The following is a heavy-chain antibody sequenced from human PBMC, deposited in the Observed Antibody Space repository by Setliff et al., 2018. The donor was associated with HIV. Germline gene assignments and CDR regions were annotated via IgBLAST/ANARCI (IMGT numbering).Heavy chain of an antibody. V-gene: IGHV1-8*01. CDR1: GYTFTSYD. CDR2: MSPNSGNA. J-gene: IGHJ3*01. Sequence: GASVKVSCKASGYTFTSYDINWVRQATGQGLEWMGWMSPNSGNAGYAQKFQGRVTMTRNTSISTAYMELSSLRSEDAAVYYCVRRATAAEVWGQGTVVTVSS. CDR3: VRRATAAEV. D-gene: IGHD6-13*01.